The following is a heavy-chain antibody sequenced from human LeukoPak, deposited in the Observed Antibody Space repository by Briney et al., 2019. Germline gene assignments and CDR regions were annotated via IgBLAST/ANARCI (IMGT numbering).Heavy chain of an antibody. J-gene: IGHJ6*02. D-gene: IGHD3-10*01. CDR2: IIPIFGTA. Sequence: SVKVSCKASGGTFSSYAISWVRQAPGQGLEWMGGIIPIFGTANYAQKFQGRVTITADESTSTAYMELSSLRSDDTAVYYCARAPQFMVRGVSHYYGMDVWGQGTTVTVSS. CDR3: ARAPQFMVRGVSHYYGMDV. CDR1: GGTFSSYA. V-gene: IGHV1-69*13.